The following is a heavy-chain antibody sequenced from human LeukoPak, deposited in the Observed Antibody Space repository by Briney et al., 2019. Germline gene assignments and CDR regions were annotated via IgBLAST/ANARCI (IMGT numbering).Heavy chain of an antibody. D-gene: IGHD3-3*01. CDR3: ARGGVFDYDFWSGYYTFDY. CDR1: GGSISSYY. CDR2: IYYSGST. V-gene: IGHV4-59*12. J-gene: IGHJ4*02. Sequence: SETLSLTCTVSGGSISSYYWSWIRQPPGKGLEWIGYIYYSGSTNYNPSLKSRVTISVDTSKNQFPLKLSSVTAADTAVYYCARGGVFDYDFWSGYYTFDYWGQGTLVTVSS.